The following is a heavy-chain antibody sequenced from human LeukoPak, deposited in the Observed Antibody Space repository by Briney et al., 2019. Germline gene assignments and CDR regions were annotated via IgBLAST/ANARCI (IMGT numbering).Heavy chain of an antibody. CDR3: ARDGADTADEWSWFDP. Sequence: SVKVSCKASGYTFTSYHMHWVRQAPGQGLEWMGIINPSGGTTTYAQKFQGRVTMTRDMSTSTVYMELSSLRSEDTAVYYCARDGADTADEWSWFDPWGQGTLVTVSS. V-gene: IGHV1-46*01. D-gene: IGHD5-18*01. J-gene: IGHJ5*02. CDR1: GYTFTSYH. CDR2: INPSGGTT.